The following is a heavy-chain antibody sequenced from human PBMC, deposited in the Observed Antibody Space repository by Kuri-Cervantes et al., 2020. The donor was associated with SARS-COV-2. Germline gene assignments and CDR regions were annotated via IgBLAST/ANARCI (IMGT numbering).Heavy chain of an antibody. V-gene: IGHV3-33*01. CDR1: GFTFSSYG. CDR2: IRYDGSNK. D-gene: IGHD3-3*01. CDR3: ARERSRITIFGVVTRYGMDV. J-gene: IGHJ6*02. Sequence: GESLKISCAASGFTFSSYGMHWVRQAPGKGLEWVSVIRYDGSNKYYADSVKGRFTISRDNSKNTLYLQMNSLRAEDTAVYYCARERSRITIFGVVTRYGMDVWGQGTTVTVSS.